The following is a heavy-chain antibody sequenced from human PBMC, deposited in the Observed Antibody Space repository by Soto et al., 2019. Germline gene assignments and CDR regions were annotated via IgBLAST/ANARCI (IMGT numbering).Heavy chain of an antibody. CDR1: GGSISSGGYS. Sequence: SETLSLTCAVSGGSISSGGYSWSWIRQPPGKGLEWIGYIYHSGSTYYNPSLKSRVTISVDRSKNQFSLKLSSVTAADTAVYYCARGVVLVPAANDWFDPWGQGTLVTVSS. CDR3: ARGVVLVPAANDWFDP. J-gene: IGHJ5*02. D-gene: IGHD2-2*01. V-gene: IGHV4-30-2*01. CDR2: IYHSGST.